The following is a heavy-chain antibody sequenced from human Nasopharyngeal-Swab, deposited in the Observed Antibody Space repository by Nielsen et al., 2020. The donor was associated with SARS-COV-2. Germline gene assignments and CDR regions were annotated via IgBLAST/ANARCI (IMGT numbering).Heavy chain of an antibody. V-gene: IGHV3-73*01. J-gene: IGHJ4*02. CDR2: MGEKDHNYAT. CDR3: TTDFYFDY. Sequence: GGSLRRYCAASGFIFSASAIHWVRQAAGGGLEWVGRMGEKDHNYATTYGASVQGRFTISRDDSKNTAFLQMDSLKTEDTALYYCTTDFYFDYWGQGTLVTVSS. CDR1: GFIFSASA.